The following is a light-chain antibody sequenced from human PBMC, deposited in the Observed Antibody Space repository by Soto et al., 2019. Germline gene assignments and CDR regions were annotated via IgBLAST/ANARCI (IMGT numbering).Light chain of an antibody. V-gene: IGLV2-14*02. CDR3: SSFTTTYFYV. CDR1: SSNVGSYKL. J-gene: IGLJ1*01. Sequence: QSALTQPASVSGSPGQSITISCTGTSSNVGSYKLVSWYQQHPGKAPKLMIFEVNKRPSGVSSRFSASKSAYTASLTISALQAEDEADYYCSSFTTTYFYVFGPGTKLTVL. CDR2: EVN.